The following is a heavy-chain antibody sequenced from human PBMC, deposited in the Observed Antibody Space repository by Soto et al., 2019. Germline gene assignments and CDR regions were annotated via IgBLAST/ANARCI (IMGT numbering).Heavy chain of an antibody. Sequence: GGSLRLSCAASGFTFSSYGMHWVRQAPGKGLEWVAVISYDGSNKYYADSVKGRFTISRDNSKNTLYLQMNSLRAEDTAVYYCAKWARDIVVVPAAMNLAIDYWGQGTLVTVSS. D-gene: IGHD2-2*01. J-gene: IGHJ4*02. CDR1: GFTFSSYG. CDR3: AKWARDIVVVPAAMNLAIDY. V-gene: IGHV3-30*18. CDR2: ISYDGSNK.